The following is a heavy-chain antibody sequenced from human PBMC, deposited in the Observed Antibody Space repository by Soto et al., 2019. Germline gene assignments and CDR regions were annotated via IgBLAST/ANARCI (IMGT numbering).Heavy chain of an antibody. V-gene: IGHV4-4*02. D-gene: IGHD3-16*01. CDR2: IYHSGST. Sequence: QVQLQESGPGLVKPSGTLSLTCVVSSGSISSTNWWSWVRQLPGKGLEWIGEIYHSGSTNYNPSLKSRVTISIDKSKNQFSLNLSSVTAADTAVYHCARAGTLTSEKGSYDDYWGQGTLVTVSS. J-gene: IGHJ4*02. CDR1: SGSISSTNW. CDR3: ARAGTLTSEKGSYDDY.